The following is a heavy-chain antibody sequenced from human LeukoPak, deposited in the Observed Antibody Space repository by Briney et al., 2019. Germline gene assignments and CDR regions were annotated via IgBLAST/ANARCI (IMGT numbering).Heavy chain of an antibody. D-gene: IGHD4-17*01. CDR2: ISGSGGTT. J-gene: IGHJ4*02. CDR3: AKAPRTTWYYFDY. CDR1: GFTFSSYA. Sequence: GGSLRLSCVASGFTFSSYAMSWVRQAPGKGLEWVSAISGSGGTTDYADSVKGRFTISRDNSKNTLYLQMTSLRAEDTAVYYCAKAPRTTWYYFDYWGQGTLVTVSS. V-gene: IGHV3-23*01.